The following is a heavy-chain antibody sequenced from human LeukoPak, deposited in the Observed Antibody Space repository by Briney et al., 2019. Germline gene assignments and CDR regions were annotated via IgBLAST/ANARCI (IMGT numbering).Heavy chain of an antibody. V-gene: IGHV4-39*07. CDR1: GGSISSGGYY. Sequence: SETLSLTCTVSGGSISSGGYYWSWIRQPPGKGLEWIGEINHSGSTNYNPSLKSRVTISVDTSENQFSLKLSSVTAADTAVYYCARGDSSGYYYDAFDIWGQGTMVTVSS. J-gene: IGHJ3*02. D-gene: IGHD3-22*01. CDR2: INHSGST. CDR3: ARGDSSGYYYDAFDI.